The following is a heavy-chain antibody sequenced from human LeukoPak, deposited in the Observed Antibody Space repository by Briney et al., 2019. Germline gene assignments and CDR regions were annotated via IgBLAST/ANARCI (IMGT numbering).Heavy chain of an antibody. CDR2: TYYRSKWYN. Sequence: HSQTLSLTCAISGDTVSAITSSWQWIRQSPSRGPEWLGRTYYRSKWYNEYAESVRSRITINPDTSKNQFSLQLNSVTPEDTAIYYCARSTTGSFDYWGQGTLVTVSS. J-gene: IGHJ4*02. CDR1: GDTVSAITSS. CDR3: ARSTTGSFDY. D-gene: IGHD1-1*01. V-gene: IGHV6-1*01.